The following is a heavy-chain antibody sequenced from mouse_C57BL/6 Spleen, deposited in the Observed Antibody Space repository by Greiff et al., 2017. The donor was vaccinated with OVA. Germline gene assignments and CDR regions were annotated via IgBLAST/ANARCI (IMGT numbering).Heavy chain of an antibody. Sequence: VQLQQPGAELVKPGASVKLSCKASGYTFTSYWMHWVKQRPGQGLEWIGMIHPNSGSTNYNEKFKSKATLTVDKSSSTAYMQLSSLTSEDSAVYYGARERDGYSFAYWGQGTLVTVSA. J-gene: IGHJ3*01. CDR2: IHPNSGST. V-gene: IGHV1-64*01. D-gene: IGHD2-3*01. CDR1: GYTFTSYW. CDR3: ARERDGYSFAY.